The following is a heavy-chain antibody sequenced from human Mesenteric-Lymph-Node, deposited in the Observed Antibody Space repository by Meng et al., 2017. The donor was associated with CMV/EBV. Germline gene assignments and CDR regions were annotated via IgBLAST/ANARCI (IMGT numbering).Heavy chain of an antibody. CDR1: GFTFSSYW. V-gene: IGHV3-74*01. Sequence: GESLKISRAASGFTFSSYWMHWVRQAPGKGLVWVSRINSDGSSTSYADSVKGRFTISRDNAKNTLYLQMNSLRAEDTAVYYCARDKRVRYYYDSSGYSYGVYYGMDVWGQGTTVTVSS. CDR2: INSDGSST. D-gene: IGHD3-22*01. J-gene: IGHJ6*02. CDR3: ARDKRVRYYYDSSGYSYGVYYGMDV.